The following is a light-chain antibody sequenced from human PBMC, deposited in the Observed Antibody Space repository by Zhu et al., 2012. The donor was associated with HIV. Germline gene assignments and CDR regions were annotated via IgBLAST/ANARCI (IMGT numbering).Light chain of an antibody. J-gene: IGKJ3*01. CDR1: EPIAKD. V-gene: IGKV1-9*01. CDR3: QQLYTYPLFT. CDR2: DAS. Sequence: DFQLTQSPSFLSASVGDRVTITCRASEPIAKDLAWYQHKPGKALKLLIYDASTLLSGVPSTFSGSGSGTEFTLTISSLQPEDFAIYYCQQLYTYPLFTFGPGTKVDIK.